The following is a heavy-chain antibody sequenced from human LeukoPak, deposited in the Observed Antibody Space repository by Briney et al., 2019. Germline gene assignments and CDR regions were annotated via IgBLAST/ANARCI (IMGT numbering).Heavy chain of an antibody. Sequence: SETLSLTCTVSGGSISSGGYYWSWLRQHPGKGLEWVGYIYYSGSTNYNPSLKSRVTMSVDTSKNQFSLKLSSVTAADTAVYYCAREYYYDSSGYYSLFDYWGQGTLVTVSS. J-gene: IGHJ4*02. CDR2: IYYSGST. D-gene: IGHD3-22*01. CDR3: AREYYYDSSGYYSLFDY. V-gene: IGHV4-61*08. CDR1: GGSISSGGYY.